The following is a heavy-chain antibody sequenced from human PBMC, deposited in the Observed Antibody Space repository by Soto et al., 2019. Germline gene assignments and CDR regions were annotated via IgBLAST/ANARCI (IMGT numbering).Heavy chain of an antibody. V-gene: IGHV3-74*03. J-gene: IGHJ3*01. CDR1: GFTFSYYW. Sequence: EVQLVESGGGLVQPGESLRLSCAASGFTFSYYWMHWVRQTPGKGLLWVSHIHNDGSRTTYADSVKGRFTISRDNARNTVYLQMTSLRDEDTDVYYCASGDRGGFDLWGQGTAVTVSS. CDR2: IHNDGSRT. D-gene: IGHD3-16*01. CDR3: ASGDRGGFDL.